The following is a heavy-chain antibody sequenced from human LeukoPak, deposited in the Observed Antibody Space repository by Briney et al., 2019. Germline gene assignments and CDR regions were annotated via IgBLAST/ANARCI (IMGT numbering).Heavy chain of an antibody. Sequence: LSETLSLTCTVSGGSISSGGYYWSWIRQHPGKGLEWIGYIYYSGSTYYNPSLKSRVTISVDTSKSQFSLKLSSVTAADTAVYFCARFDCSGGWCNRHFDLWGRGTLVTVSS. V-gene: IGHV4-31*03. D-gene: IGHD2-15*01. CDR3: ARFDCSGGWCNRHFDL. CDR2: IYYSGST. CDR1: GGSISSGGYY. J-gene: IGHJ2*01.